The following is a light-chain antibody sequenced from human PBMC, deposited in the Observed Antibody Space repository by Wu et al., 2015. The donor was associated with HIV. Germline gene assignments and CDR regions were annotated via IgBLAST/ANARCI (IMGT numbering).Light chain of an antibody. Sequence: EVVMTQSPATLSVSPGERATLSCRASQSVGSTLAWYQQKPGQAPRLLVYGASTRATGVPARFSGSGSGTEFTLTISRLEPEDFAVYYCQQYGSSPPSFGQGTKLEIK. CDR1: QSVGST. J-gene: IGKJ2*03. CDR3: QQYGSSPPS. V-gene: IGKV3-15*01. CDR2: GAS.